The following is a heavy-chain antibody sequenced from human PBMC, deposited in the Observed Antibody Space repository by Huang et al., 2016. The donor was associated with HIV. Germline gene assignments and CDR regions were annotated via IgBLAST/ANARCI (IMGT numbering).Heavy chain of an antibody. Sequence: VQLVESGGGVVKPGGSLRLSCGASGFSFSSDGMNWVRQAPGKGLEWVSSSTSSSTYKYYADSVKGRFTISRDNAKNSQYLQMNSLRAEDTAVYYCARGSPPPFSTDWGQGTLVTVSS. D-gene: IGHD3-3*01. CDR3: ARGSPPPFSTD. V-gene: IGHV3-21*01. CDR1: GFSFSSDG. J-gene: IGHJ4*02. CDR2: STSSSTYK.